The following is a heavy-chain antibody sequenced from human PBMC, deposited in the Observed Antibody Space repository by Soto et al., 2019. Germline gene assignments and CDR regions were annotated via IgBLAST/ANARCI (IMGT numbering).Heavy chain of an antibody. V-gene: IGHV3-11*01. J-gene: IGHJ4*02. Sequence: PGGSLRLSCAASGFTFSDYCMTWIRQAPGKGLEWVSYISSSGSTIYYADSMKGRFTISRDNAKNSLYLQMNSLRAEDTAVYYCARDPREYYFDYWGQGTLVTVSS. CDR1: GFTFSDYC. CDR2: ISSSGSTI. CDR3: ARDPREYYFDY.